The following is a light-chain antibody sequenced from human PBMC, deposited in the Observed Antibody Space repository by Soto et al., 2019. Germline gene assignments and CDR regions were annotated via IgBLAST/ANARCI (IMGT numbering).Light chain of an antibody. CDR2: DAS. J-gene: IGKJ1*01. V-gene: IGKV3-20*01. Sequence: EIVLTQSPGTLSLSPGERATLSCRASQSVSGSYLAWFQQKPGQAPRLLIYDASNRATGIPDRFSGSGSGTDFTLTISRLEPEDFAVYYCQQYGSSPPWTFGQGTKVDIK. CDR3: QQYGSSPPWT. CDR1: QSVSGSY.